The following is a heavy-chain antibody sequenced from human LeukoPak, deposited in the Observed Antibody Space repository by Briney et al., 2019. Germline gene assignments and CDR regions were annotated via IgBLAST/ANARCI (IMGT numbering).Heavy chain of an antibody. CDR1: GASISSYY. CDR2: IYTSGRT. J-gene: IGHJ4*02. D-gene: IGHD6-13*01. CDR3: ARSPDYSSSWYDSSGWYDY. V-gene: IGHV4-4*07. Sequence: TSETLSLTCTVSGASISSYYWSWIRQPAGKGLEWIGRIYTSGRTNYNPSLKSRVTMSVDTSKNQFSLELSSETAADTAVYYCARSPDYSSSWYDSSGWYDYWGQGTLVTVSS.